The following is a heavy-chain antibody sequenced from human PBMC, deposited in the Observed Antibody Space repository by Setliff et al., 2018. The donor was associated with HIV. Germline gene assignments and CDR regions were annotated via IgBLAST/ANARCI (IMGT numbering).Heavy chain of an antibody. J-gene: IGHJ4*02. Sequence: PSETLSLTCTVSGDSINGGTYYWSWIRQPAGKGLEWIGHIHTSGNANYNPSLNSRVTISVDTSKNHFSLKLSSVTAADTAVYYCARSLLPSITVAGTIGYWGQGSLVTVSS. CDR1: GDSINGGTYY. D-gene: IGHD6-19*01. CDR3: ARSLLPSITVAGTIGY. CDR2: IHTSGNA. V-gene: IGHV4-61*09.